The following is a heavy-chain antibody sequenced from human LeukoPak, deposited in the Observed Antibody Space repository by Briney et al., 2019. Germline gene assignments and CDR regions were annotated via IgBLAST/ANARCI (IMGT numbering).Heavy chain of an antibody. CDR1: GFTFSSYW. D-gene: IGHD3-10*01. CDR3: AREVGEYYYGSGSYVSYYYYMDV. Sequence: GGSLRLSCAASGFTFSSYWMSWVRQAPGKGLEWVSVIYSGGSTYYADSVKGRFTISRDNSKNTLYLQMNSLRAEDTAVYYCAREVGEYYYGSGSYVSYYYYMDVWGKGTTVTISS. CDR2: IYSGGST. J-gene: IGHJ6*03. V-gene: IGHV3-66*01.